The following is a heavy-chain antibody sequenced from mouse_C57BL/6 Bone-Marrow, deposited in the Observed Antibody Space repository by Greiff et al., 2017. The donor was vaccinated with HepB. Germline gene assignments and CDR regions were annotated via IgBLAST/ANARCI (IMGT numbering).Heavy chain of an antibody. J-gene: IGHJ2*01. CDR2: INYDGSST. CDR1: GFTFSDYY. CDR3: ARVATGYYFDY. Sequence: EVQRVESEGGLVQPGSSMKLSCTASGFTFSDYYMAWVRQVPEKGLEWVANINYDGSSTYYLDSLKSRFIISGDNAKNILYLQMSSLKSEDTATYYCARVATGYYFDYWGQGTTLTVSS. D-gene: IGHD1-1*01. V-gene: IGHV5-16*01.